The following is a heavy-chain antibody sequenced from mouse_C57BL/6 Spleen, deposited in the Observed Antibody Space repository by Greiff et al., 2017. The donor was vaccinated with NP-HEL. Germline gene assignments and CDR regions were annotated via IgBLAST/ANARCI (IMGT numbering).Heavy chain of an antibody. J-gene: IGHJ2*01. CDR3: AREAGLREDY. CDR2: IYPGDGDT. CDR1: GYAFSSSW. Sequence: VQLQQSGPELVKPGASVKISCKASGYAFSSSWMNWVKQRPGKGLEWIGRIYPGDGDTNYNGKFKGKATLTADKSSSTAYMQLSSLTSEDSAVYLCAREAGLREDYWGQGTTLTVSS. D-gene: IGHD2-4*01. V-gene: IGHV1-82*01.